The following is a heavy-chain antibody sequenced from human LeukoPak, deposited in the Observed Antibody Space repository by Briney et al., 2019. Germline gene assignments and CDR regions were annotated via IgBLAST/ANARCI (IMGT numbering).Heavy chain of an antibody. CDR3: TTYGMSTEELDY. V-gene: IGHV3-15*01. CDR1: GFTFSNAW. D-gene: IGHD1-26*01. CDR2: IKSKTDGGTT. Sequence: GGSLRLSCAASGFTFSNAWMSWVRQAPGKGLEWVGRIKSKTDGGTTDYAEPVKGRFTISRDDSKNTLYLQMNSLKTEDTAVYYCTTYGMSTEELDYWGQGTLVTVSS. J-gene: IGHJ4*02.